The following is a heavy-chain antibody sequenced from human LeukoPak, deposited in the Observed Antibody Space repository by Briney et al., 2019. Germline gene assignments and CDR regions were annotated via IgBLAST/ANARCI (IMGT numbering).Heavy chain of an antibody. CDR3: AKDSYVSGRPLHTFDV. D-gene: IGHD3-10*01. CDR2: ISGDGAST. V-gene: IGHV3-23*01. J-gene: IGHJ3*01. CDR1: GFTFAIHA. Sequence: PGGSLRLSCAASGFTFAIHAMTWVRQAPGKGLEWVSGISGDGASTHYAESVKGQLTISRDNSQNTLFLQMNSLRSEDTAIYYCAKDSYVSGRPLHTFDVWGQGTVATVSS.